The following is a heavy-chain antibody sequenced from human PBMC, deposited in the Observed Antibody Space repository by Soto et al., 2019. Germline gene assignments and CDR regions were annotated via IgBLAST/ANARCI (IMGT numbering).Heavy chain of an antibody. D-gene: IGHD2-8*01. J-gene: IGHJ4*02. CDR2: ISGSGSTR. CDR1: GFTFSTHE. Sequence: GGSLRLSCATSGFTFSTHEMNWVRQAPGRGLEWIAKISGSGSTRNYADSVKGRFIIYRDNGQRTVDPQMNSLRVEDTAVYYCARGGVYWGQGTLVTVYS. V-gene: IGHV3-48*03. CDR3: ARGGVY.